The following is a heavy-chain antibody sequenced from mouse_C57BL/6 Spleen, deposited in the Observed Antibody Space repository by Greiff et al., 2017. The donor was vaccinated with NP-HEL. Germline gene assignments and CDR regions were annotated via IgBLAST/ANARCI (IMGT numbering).Heavy chain of an antibody. CDR3: ARESSSED. CDR1: GYTFTDYY. V-gene: IGHV1-19*01. Sequence: EVQLQQSGPVLVKPGASVKLSCKASGYTFTDYYMNWVHQSHGKSLEWIGVINPYNGGTSYNQKFKGKATLTVDKSSSTAYMQLNSMATEDSAVYYCARESSSEDWGKGTTLTVSS. CDR2: INPYNGGT. D-gene: IGHD1-1*01. J-gene: IGHJ2*01.